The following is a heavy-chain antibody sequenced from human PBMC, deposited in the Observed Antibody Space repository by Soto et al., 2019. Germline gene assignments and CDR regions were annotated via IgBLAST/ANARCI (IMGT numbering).Heavy chain of an antibody. CDR3: ATSFGSGSRAFDY. CDR1: GDTFNFYT. V-gene: IGHV1-69*02. J-gene: IGHJ4*02. CDR2: FNPILSLS. D-gene: IGHD3-10*01. Sequence: QVQLVQSGAEVKKPGSSVKVSCKASGDTFNFYTINWVRQAPGLGLEWMGRFNPILSLSNSALKFQGRVTLTANKSTSTAYMVLSSLRSEHTAIYYCATSFGSGSRAFDYWGQGALVTVSS.